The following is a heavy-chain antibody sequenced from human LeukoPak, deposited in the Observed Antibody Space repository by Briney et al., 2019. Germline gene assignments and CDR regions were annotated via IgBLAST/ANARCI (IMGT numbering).Heavy chain of an antibody. Sequence: PGGSLRLSCAASGFTISSYGMHWVRQAPGKGLEWVAVISYDGSNKYYADSVKGRFTISRDNSKNTLYLQMNSLRAEDTAVYYCAKSSVGATSDYWGQGTLVTVSS. CDR1: GFTISSYG. D-gene: IGHD1-26*01. V-gene: IGHV3-30*18. J-gene: IGHJ4*02. CDR3: AKSSVGATSDY. CDR2: ISYDGSNK.